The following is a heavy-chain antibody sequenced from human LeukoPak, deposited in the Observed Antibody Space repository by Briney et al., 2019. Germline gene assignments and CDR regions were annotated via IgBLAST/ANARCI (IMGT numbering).Heavy chain of an antibody. CDR3: ASPEDSFYDSSGYYYM. D-gene: IGHD3-22*01. J-gene: IGHJ4*02. CDR1: GFTFSSYW. CDR2: IKQDGSEK. Sequence: GGSLRLSCAASGFTFSSYWMSWVRQAPGKGLEWVANIKQDGSEKYYVDSVKGRFTISRDNAKNSLYLQMNSLRAEDTAVYYCASPEDSFYDSSGYYYMWGQGTLVAVSS. V-gene: IGHV3-7*01.